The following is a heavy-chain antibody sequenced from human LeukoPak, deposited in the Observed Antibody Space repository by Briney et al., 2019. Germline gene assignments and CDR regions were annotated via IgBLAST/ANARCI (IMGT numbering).Heavy chain of an antibody. V-gene: IGHV4-39*07. Sequence: SETLSLTCTVSGGSISSSSYYWGWIRQPPGKGLEWIGSIYYSGSTYYNPSLKSRVTISVDTSKNQFSLKLSSVTAEDTAVYYCARAGRGATAYFDYWGQGTLVTVSS. CDR2: IYYSGST. CDR3: ARAGRGATAYFDY. D-gene: IGHD1-26*01. CDR1: GGSISSSSYY. J-gene: IGHJ4*02.